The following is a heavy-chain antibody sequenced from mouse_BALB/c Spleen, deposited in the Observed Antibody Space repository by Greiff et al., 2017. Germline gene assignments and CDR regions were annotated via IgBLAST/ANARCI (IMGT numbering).Heavy chain of an antibody. J-gene: IGHJ4*01. V-gene: IGHV2-2*02. CDR2: IWSGGST. D-gene: IGHD4-1*01. CDR1: GFSLTSYG. Sequence: VMLVESGPGLVQPSQSLSITCTVSGFSLTSYGVHWVRQSPGKGLEWLGVIWSGGSTDYNAAFISRLSISKDNSKSQVFFKMNSLQANDTAIYYCARTGTGNGFYAMDYWGQGTSVTVSS. CDR3: ARTGTGNGFYAMDY.